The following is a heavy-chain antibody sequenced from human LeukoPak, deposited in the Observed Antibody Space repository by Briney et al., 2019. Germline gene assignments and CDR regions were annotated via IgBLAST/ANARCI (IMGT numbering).Heavy chain of an antibody. V-gene: IGHV3-48*01. CDR2: ISTSTTTI. D-gene: IGHD1-26*01. CDR1: GFTFSSYS. J-gene: IGHJ4*02. CDR3: ASWGEGALDN. Sequence: SGGSLRLSCEASGFTFSSYSMNWVRQAPGKGREWISYISTSTTTIYYANSVKGRFTISRDNAKKSLYLQMNSLRVEDTGVYYCASWGEGALDNWGQGTLVTVSS.